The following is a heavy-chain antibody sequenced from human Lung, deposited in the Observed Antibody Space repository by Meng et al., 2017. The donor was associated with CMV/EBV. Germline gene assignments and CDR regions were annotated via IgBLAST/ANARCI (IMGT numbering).Heavy chain of an antibody. Sequence: SCVASGFTFDNYAMHWVRQAPGKGLEWVSGISWNSDTIDYAASVRGRFTVSRDNAKHSLYLQVNSLRIEDTALYYCAKDSSAWYGGIDFDYWGQGAPVTVSS. V-gene: IGHV3-9*01. D-gene: IGHD6-19*01. CDR2: ISWNSDTI. CDR1: GFTFDNYA. J-gene: IGHJ4*02. CDR3: AKDSSAWYGGIDFDY.